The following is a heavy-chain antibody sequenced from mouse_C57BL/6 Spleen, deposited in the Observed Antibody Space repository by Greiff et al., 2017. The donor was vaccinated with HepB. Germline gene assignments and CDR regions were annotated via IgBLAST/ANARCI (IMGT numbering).Heavy chain of an antibody. CDR3: ARVYEGYYGCFDV. CDR2: IYPGSGNT. Sequence: VQLQESGPELVKPGASVKISCKASGYSFTSYYIHWVKQRPGQGLEWIGWIYPGSGNTKYNEKFKGKATLTADTSSSTAYMQLRGLTSEDSAVYNCARVYEGYYGCFDVWGAGTTVTVSS. V-gene: IGHV1-66*01. CDR1: GYSFTSYY. D-gene: IGHD2-3*01. J-gene: IGHJ1*01.